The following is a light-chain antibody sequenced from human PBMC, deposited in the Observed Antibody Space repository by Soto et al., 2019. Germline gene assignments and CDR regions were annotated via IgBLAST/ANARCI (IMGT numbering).Light chain of an antibody. Sequence: EIVLTQSPGTLSLSPGDRATLSCRASQSVPSTYLAWFQQKPAQAPRLLIYGVSRRATGVPDRFSGSGSGTDFTLTISRLESEDFAVYYCQQRSNWPLTFGGGTKVEIK. CDR3: QQRSNWPLT. CDR2: GVS. CDR1: QSVPSTY. V-gene: IGKV3D-20*02. J-gene: IGKJ4*01.